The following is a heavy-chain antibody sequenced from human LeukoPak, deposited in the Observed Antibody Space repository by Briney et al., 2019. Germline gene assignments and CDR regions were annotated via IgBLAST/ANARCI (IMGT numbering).Heavy chain of an antibody. CDR1: GFTFSSYG. D-gene: IGHD6-13*01. V-gene: IGHV3-33*01. CDR3: ARVRQQLVHDAFDI. CDR2: IWYDGSNK. Sequence: GGSLRLSCAASGFTFSSYGMHWVRQAPGKGLEWVAVIWYDGSNKYYADSVKGRFTISRDNSKNTLYLQMNSLRAEDTAVYYCARVRQQLVHDAFDIWGQGTMVTVSS. J-gene: IGHJ3*02.